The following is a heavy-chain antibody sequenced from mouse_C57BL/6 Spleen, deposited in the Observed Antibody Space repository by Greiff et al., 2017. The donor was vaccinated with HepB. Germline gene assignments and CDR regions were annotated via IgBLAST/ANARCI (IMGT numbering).Heavy chain of an antibody. Sequence: VKLQQSGPELVKPGASVKISCKASGYAFSSSWMNWVKQRPGKGLEWIGRIYPGDGDTNYNGKFKGKATLTADKSSSTAYMQLSSLTSEDSAVYFCARQDPWFAYWGQGTLVTVSA. CDR2: IYPGDGDT. J-gene: IGHJ3*01. CDR3: ARQDPWFAY. CDR1: GYAFSSSW. V-gene: IGHV1-82*01.